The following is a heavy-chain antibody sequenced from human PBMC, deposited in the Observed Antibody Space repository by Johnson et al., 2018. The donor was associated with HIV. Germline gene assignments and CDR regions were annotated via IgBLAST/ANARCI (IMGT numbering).Heavy chain of an antibody. CDR2: IYSGGST. J-gene: IGHJ3*02. Sequence: VQLVESGGGLVQPGGSLRLSCEASGFTVSITYMSWVRQAPGKGLEWVSVIYSGGSTYYADSVKGRFTISRDNSKNTLYLQMNSLRAEDTAVYYCARGRGYSGYDPPAAFDIWGQGTMVTVSS. D-gene: IGHD5-12*01. V-gene: IGHV3-66*01. CDR1: GFTVSITY. CDR3: ARGRGYSGYDPPAAFDI.